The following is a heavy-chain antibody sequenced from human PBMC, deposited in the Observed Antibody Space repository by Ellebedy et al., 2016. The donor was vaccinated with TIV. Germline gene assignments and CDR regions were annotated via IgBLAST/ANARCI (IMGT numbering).Heavy chain of an antibody. D-gene: IGHD5-18*01. V-gene: IGHV3-23*01. Sequence: GGSLRLSCAASGFTLSIYAMSWVRQAPGKGLEWVSAISSGGSTTYYADSVKGRFTISRDNSKDTLYLQVSSLRVEDTAIYYCAKDFNPDTHLVHGMDVWGQGTTVTVSS. J-gene: IGHJ6*02. CDR3: AKDFNPDTHLVHGMDV. CDR2: ISSGGSTT. CDR1: GFTLSIYA.